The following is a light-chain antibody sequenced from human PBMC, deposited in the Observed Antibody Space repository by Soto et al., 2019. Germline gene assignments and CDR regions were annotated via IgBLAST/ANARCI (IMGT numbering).Light chain of an antibody. CDR2: AAT. CDR1: QGISQY. Sequence: IHLTQSPSLLSSSVGDRVTITCRASQGISQYVAWYQQKPGKAPKLRIYAATVLQGGVPSRFSGTGSATEFILTISSLQPEDFATYYCQQVNSYPLTFGGGTKVDIK. V-gene: IGKV1-9*01. CDR3: QQVNSYPLT. J-gene: IGKJ4*01.